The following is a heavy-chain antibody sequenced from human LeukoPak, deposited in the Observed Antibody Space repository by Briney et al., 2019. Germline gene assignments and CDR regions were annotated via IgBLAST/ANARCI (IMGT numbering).Heavy chain of an antibody. CDR3: ARGTVTMDY. CDR1: GGSFSSYY. V-gene: IGHV4-59*01. J-gene: IGHJ4*02. D-gene: IGHD4-17*01. Sequence: SETLSLTCTVSGGSFSSYYWSWFRQPPGKGLEWIGYIYYSGSTKYNPALKSRVTISIDSSKNQFSLNLISVTAADTAVYYCARGTVTMDYWGRGTLVTVSS. CDR2: IYYSGST.